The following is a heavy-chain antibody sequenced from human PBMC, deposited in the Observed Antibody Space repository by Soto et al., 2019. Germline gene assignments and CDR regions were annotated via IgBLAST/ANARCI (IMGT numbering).Heavy chain of an antibody. V-gene: IGHV1-69*01. CDR2: IIPIFGTA. Sequence: QVQLVQSGAEVKKPGSSVKVSCKASGGTFSSYAISWVRQAPGQGLEWMGGIIPIFGTANYAQKFQGRVTLTADESTSTAYMELSSLRSEDTAVYYCAREICSGGSCYSGYYYYGMDVWGQGTTVTVSS. D-gene: IGHD2-15*01. J-gene: IGHJ6*02. CDR3: AREICSGGSCYSGYYYYGMDV. CDR1: GGTFSSYA.